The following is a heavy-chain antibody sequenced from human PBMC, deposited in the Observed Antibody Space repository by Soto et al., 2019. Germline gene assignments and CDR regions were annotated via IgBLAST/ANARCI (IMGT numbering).Heavy chain of an antibody. Sequence: SETLSLTCAVSGGSISSSNWWSWVRQPPGKGLEWIGEIYHSGSTNYNPSLKSRVTISVDKSKNQFSLKLSSVTAADTAVYYCARRGGAARLGYYYGMDVWGQGTTVTVSS. CDR3: ARRGGAARLGYYYGMDV. J-gene: IGHJ6*02. D-gene: IGHD6-6*01. V-gene: IGHV4-4*02. CDR1: GGSISSSNW. CDR2: IYHSGST.